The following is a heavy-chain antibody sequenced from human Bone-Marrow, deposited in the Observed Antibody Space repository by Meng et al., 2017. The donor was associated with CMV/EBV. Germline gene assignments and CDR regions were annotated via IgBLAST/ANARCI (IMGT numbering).Heavy chain of an antibody. Sequence: GESLKISCAASGFTFDDYGMSWVRQAPGKGLEWVSGINWNGGSIGYADSVKGRFTISRDNAKNSLYLQMNSLRAEDTALYYCARGAQANDYSGGGYWGQGTRVTGSS. J-gene: IGHJ4*02. V-gene: IGHV3-20*04. CDR1: GFTFDDYG. CDR3: ARGAQANDYSGGGY. D-gene: IGHD4-11*01. CDR2: INWNGGSI.